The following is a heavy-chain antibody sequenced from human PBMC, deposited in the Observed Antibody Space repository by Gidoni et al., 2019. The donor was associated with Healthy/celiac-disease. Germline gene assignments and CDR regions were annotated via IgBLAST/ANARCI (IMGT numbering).Heavy chain of an antibody. D-gene: IGHD2-21*01. Sequence: GGSTYYADSVKGRFTISRDNSKNTLYLQMNSLRAEDTAVYYCAKDSGAYCGGDCYTDYWGQGTLVTVSS. V-gene: IGHV3-23*01. J-gene: IGHJ4*02. CDR3: AKDSGAYCGGDCYTDY. CDR2: GGST.